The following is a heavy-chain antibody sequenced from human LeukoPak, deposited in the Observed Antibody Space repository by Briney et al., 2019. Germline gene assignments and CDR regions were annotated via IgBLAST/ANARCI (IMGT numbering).Heavy chain of an antibody. Sequence: PGGSLRLSCAASGFTFSTYGFHWVRQAPGKGLEWVAVIWSDGNNKYYADSVKGRFTISRDNSKNTLYLQMNSLRAEDAAVYYCAKVPYDSLVSDYWGQGTLVTVSS. CDR1: GFTFSTYG. CDR3: AKVPYDSLVSDY. V-gene: IGHV3-33*06. CDR2: IWSDGNNK. D-gene: IGHD3-22*01. J-gene: IGHJ4*02.